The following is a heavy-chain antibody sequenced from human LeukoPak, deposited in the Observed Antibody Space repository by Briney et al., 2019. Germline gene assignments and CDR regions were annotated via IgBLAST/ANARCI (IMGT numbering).Heavy chain of an antibody. D-gene: IGHD3-10*01. CDR1: GYTFTGYY. V-gene: IGHV1-2*04. Sequence: ASVKVSCKASGYTFTGYYMHWVRQAPGQGLEWMGWINPNTGGTNYAQKFQGWVTMTRDTSISTAYMELPRLRSDDTAVYYCARADSTYGSGSYYNEGFWFDPWGQGTLVTVSS. CDR3: ARADSTYGSGSYYNEGFWFDP. CDR2: INPNTGGT. J-gene: IGHJ5*02.